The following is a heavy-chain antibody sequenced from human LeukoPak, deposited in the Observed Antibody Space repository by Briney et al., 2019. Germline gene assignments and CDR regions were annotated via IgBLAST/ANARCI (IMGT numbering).Heavy chain of an antibody. CDR2: IYSGGST. Sequence: GGSLRLSCAASGFTVSSNYMSWVRQAPGKGLEWVSVIYSGGSTYYADSVKGRFTISRDNSKNTLYLQMNSLRAEDTAVYYCASEKYYYGSGRPLDIWGQGTMVTVSS. J-gene: IGHJ3*02. CDR3: ASEKYYYGSGRPLDI. D-gene: IGHD3-10*01. V-gene: IGHV3-66*01. CDR1: GFTVSSNY.